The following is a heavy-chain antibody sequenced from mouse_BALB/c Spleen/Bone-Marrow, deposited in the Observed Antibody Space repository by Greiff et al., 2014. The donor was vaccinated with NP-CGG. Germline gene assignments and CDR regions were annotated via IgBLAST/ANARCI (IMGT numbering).Heavy chain of an antibody. CDR2: IWGGGST. V-gene: IGHV2-6-5*01. CDR3: ARIYFDFDGFAY. CDR1: GFSLTDCG. J-gene: IGHJ3*01. Sequence: VMLVESGPGLVSPSQSLSITCTVSGFSLTDCGVSWIRQPPGKGLEWLGVIWGGGSTYYNSALKSRLSISKDNSKSQVFLKMNSLQTDDTAMYYCARIYFDFDGFAYWGQGTLVTVSA. D-gene: IGHD2-4*01.